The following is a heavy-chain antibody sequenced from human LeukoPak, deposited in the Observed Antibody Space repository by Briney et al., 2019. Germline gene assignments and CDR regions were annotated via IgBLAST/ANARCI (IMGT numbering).Heavy chain of an antibody. V-gene: IGHV1-18*01. Sequence: ASVKVSCKASGYTLTSYGISWVRQAPGQGLERMGWISAYNGNTNYAQKLQGRVTMTTDTSTSTAYMELRSLRSDDTAVYYCARDRDQLLWFGELLGRDDAFDIWGQGTMVTVSS. CDR1: GYTLTSYG. J-gene: IGHJ3*02. D-gene: IGHD3-10*01. CDR2: ISAYNGNT. CDR3: ARDRDQLLWFGELLGRDDAFDI.